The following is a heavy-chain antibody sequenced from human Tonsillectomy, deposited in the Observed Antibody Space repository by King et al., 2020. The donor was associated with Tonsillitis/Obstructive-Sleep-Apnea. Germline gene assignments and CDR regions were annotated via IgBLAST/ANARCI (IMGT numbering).Heavy chain of an antibody. CDR1: RYSFATYW. CDR2: IDPSDSYT. Sequence: QLVQSGAEVKKPGESLRISCKGSRYSFATYWISWVRQMPGKGLEWMGKIDPSDSYTNYSPSFQGHVTISADKSISTAFLQWSSLKASDTAMYYCARQTYGDYVSVAPDYYSHAMDVWGQGTTVTVSS. D-gene: IGHD4-17*01. CDR3: ARQTYGDYVSVAPDYYSHAMDV. V-gene: IGHV5-10-1*03. J-gene: IGHJ6*02.